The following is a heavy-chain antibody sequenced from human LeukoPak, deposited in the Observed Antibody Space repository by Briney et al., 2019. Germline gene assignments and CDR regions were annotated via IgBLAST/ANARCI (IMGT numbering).Heavy chain of an antibody. Sequence: GGSLRLSCAASGFTFDDYAMHWVRQAPGKGLEWVSGISWNSGSIGYADSVKGRFTISRDNAKNSLYLQMNSLRAEDTALYYCAKSQQWLVPSFDYWGQGTLVTVSS. V-gene: IGHV3-9*01. CDR1: GFTFDDYA. J-gene: IGHJ4*02. D-gene: IGHD6-19*01. CDR3: AKSQQWLVPSFDY. CDR2: ISWNSGSI.